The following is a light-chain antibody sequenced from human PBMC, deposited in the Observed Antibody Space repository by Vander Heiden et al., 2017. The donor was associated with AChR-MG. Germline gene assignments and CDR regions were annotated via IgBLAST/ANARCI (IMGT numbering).Light chain of an antibody. J-gene: IGKJ4*01. Sequence: DVQLTQSPSSLSASVGDRVTISCRASQSINSYLKWYKQRPGKAPELLIYGASSLQTGVPSRFRGSESGTDFTLTISSLQPEDFATYYCQQSYSIPVTFGGGTKVEIK. CDR2: GAS. CDR1: QSINSY. CDR3: QQSYSIPVT. V-gene: IGKV1-39*01.